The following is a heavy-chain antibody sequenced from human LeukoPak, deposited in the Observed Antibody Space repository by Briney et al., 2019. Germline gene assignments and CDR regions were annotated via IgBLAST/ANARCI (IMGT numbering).Heavy chain of an antibody. CDR1: GGSISSHY. D-gene: IGHD2-2*01. J-gene: IGHJ6*03. Sequence: SETLSLTCTVSGGSISSHYWSWIRQPPGKGLEWIGYIYYSGSTTYNPSLKSRVTISVDTSKNQFSLKLSSVTAADTAVYYCARALRGYCSSTSCRYTYYYYYMDVWGEGTTVTVSS. CDR2: IYYSGST. CDR3: ARALRGYCSSTSCRYTYYYYYMDV. V-gene: IGHV4-59*11.